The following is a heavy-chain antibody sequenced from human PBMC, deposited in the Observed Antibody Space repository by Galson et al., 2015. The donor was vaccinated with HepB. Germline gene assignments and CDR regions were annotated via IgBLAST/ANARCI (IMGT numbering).Heavy chain of an antibody. Sequence: SVKVSCKASGGSFSNNVITWVRQAPGQGLEWMGRVVLMYGVANYAQKFQGRVTMTADRSSSTVYMELRSLTSEDTAMYYCARRGSHYYGFDVWGQGTTVIVSS. CDR3: ARRGSHYYGFDV. V-gene: IGHV1-69*04. D-gene: IGHD1-26*01. CDR1: GGSFSNNV. CDR2: VVLMYGVA. J-gene: IGHJ6*02.